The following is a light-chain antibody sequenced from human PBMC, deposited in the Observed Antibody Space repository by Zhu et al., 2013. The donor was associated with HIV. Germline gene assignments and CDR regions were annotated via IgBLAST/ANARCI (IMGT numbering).Light chain of an antibody. CDR1: QSITTW. J-gene: IGKJ3*01. CDR3: QQSYSTPFA. V-gene: IGKV1-5*01. CDR2: DAS. Sequence: DIQMTQSPSTLSASVGDRVTITCRASQSITTWLAWYQQNPGKAPKLLIYDASSLESGVPSRFRGSGSGTNFTLTLSSLQPEDFATYYCQQSYSTPFAFGPGTKVDIK.